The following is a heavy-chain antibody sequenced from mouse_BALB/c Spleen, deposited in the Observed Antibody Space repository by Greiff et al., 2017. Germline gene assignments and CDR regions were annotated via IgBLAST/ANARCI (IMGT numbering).Heavy chain of an antibody. CDR2: ISSGGSYT. V-gene: IGHV5-6-4*01. CDR3: TRDGNGFDY. CDR1: GFTFSSYT. Sequence: EVMLVESGGGLVKPGGSLKLSCAASGFTFSSYTMSWVRQTPEKRLEWVATISSGGSYTYYPDSVKGRFTISRDNAKNTLYLQMSSLKSEDTAMYYCTRDGNGFDYWGQGTTLTVSS. J-gene: IGHJ2*01. D-gene: IGHD1-1*01.